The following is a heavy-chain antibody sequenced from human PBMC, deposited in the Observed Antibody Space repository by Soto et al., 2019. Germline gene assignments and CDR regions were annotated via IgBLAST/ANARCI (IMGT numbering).Heavy chain of an antibody. Sequence: QITLKESGPTLVKPTQPLTLTCTFSGFSLSTSGVGVGWIRQPPGKALEWLALIYWDDDKRYSPSLKSRLTITKDTPKNQVVLTMTNMDPVDTAPYYCAHHHLPFPSGPFDYGGQGTLVTVSS. CDR1: GFSLSTSGVG. D-gene: IGHD6-25*01. V-gene: IGHV2-5*02. CDR3: AHHHLPFPSGPFDY. J-gene: IGHJ4*02. CDR2: IYWDDDK.